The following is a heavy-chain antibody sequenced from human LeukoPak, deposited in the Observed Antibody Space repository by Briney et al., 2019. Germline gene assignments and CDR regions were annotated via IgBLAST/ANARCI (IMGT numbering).Heavy chain of an antibody. CDR2: INWNGGST. J-gene: IGHJ4*02. Sequence: GGSLRLSCAASGFTFDDYGMSWVRQAPGKGLEWVSGINWNGGSTGYADSVKGRFTISRDNAKSTLYLEMNSLRAEDTAVYYCARTYYDFWSGYYSHEGNPFDYWGQGTLVTVSS. V-gene: IGHV3-20*04. CDR3: ARTYYDFWSGYYSHEGNPFDY. D-gene: IGHD3-3*01. CDR1: GFTFDDYG.